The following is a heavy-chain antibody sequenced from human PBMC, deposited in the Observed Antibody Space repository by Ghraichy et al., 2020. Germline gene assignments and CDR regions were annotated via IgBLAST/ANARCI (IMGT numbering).Heavy chain of an antibody. Sequence: SETLSLTCAVYGGSFSGYYWSWIRQPPGKGLEWIGEINHSGSTNYNPSLKSRVTISVDTSKNQFSLKLSSVTAADTAVYYCVNAPYSSGWYTLDYWGQGTLVTVSS. V-gene: IGHV4-34*01. CDR2: INHSGST. CDR3: VNAPYSSGWYTLDY. D-gene: IGHD6-19*01. J-gene: IGHJ4*02. CDR1: GGSFSGYY.